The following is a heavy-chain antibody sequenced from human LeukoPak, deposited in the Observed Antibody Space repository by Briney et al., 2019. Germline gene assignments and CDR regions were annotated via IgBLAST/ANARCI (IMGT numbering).Heavy chain of an antibody. Sequence: SQTLSLTCTVSGGSISSGGYYWSWIRQPPGKGLEWIGYIYHSGSTYYNPSLKSRVTISVDRSKNQFSLKLSSVTAADTAVYYCARGRGDPNNWFDPWGQGTLVTVSS. J-gene: IGHJ5*02. D-gene: IGHD3-16*01. CDR2: IYHSGST. CDR1: GGSISSGGYY. CDR3: ARGRGDPNNWFDP. V-gene: IGHV4-30-2*01.